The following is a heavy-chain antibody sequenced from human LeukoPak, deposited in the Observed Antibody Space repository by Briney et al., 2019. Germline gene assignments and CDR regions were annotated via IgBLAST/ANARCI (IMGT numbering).Heavy chain of an antibody. Sequence: SETLSLTCTVSGGSISSYYWSWIRQLPGKGLEWIGYIYYSGSTNYNPSLKSRVTISVDTSKNQFSLKLSSVTAADTAVYYCARGTPYNWNAYYYYMDVWAKGTTVTVSS. V-gene: IGHV4-59*01. J-gene: IGHJ6*03. CDR3: ARGTPYNWNAYYYYMDV. D-gene: IGHD1-20*01. CDR2: IYYSGST. CDR1: GGSISSYY.